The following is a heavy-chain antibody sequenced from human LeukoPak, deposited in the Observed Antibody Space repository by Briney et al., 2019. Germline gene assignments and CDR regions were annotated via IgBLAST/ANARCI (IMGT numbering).Heavy chain of an antibody. V-gene: IGHV3-48*04. Sequence: GGSLRLSCAASGFTFSSYNINWVRQAPGKGLEWLSYISSSSRTIYYADSVKGRFTISRDNAKNSLYLQMNSLRAEDTAVYYCARDQYYDFWSGYYLFDYWGQGTLVTVSS. CDR2: ISSSSRTI. D-gene: IGHD3-3*01. CDR1: GFTFSSYN. CDR3: ARDQYYDFWSGYYLFDY. J-gene: IGHJ4*02.